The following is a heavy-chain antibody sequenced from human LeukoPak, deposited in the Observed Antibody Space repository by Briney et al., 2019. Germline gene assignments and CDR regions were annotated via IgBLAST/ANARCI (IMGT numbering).Heavy chain of an antibody. V-gene: IGHV3-21*01. CDR1: GFTFSSYN. CDR3: ARLFRQQLVEQIDY. D-gene: IGHD6-13*01. CDR2: ISSSSSYI. J-gene: IGHJ4*02. Sequence: GGSLRLSCAASGFTFSSYNMNWVRQAPGKGLEWVSSISSSSSYIYYADSVKGRFTISRDNAKNSLYLQMNSLRAEDTAVYYCARLFRQQLVEQIDYWGRGTLVTVSS.